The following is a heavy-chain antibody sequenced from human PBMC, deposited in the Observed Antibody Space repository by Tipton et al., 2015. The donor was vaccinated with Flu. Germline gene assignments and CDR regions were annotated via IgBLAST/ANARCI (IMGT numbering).Heavy chain of an antibody. D-gene: IGHD4-17*01. J-gene: IGHJ4*02. CDR2: IGSKAYGGTT. CDR3: TREDPYGWFYSEY. CDR1: GFPFGDYG. Sequence: SLRLSCTGSGFPFGDYGMSWVRQAPGQGLEWVGFIGSKAYGGTTDYVASVKGRFTISRDDSKSIVYLQMNSLKTEDTAMYYCTREDPYGWFYSEYWGQGTLVTVSS. V-gene: IGHV3-49*04.